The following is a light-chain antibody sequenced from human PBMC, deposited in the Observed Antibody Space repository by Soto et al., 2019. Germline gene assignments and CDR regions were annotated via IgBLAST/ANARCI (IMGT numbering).Light chain of an antibody. CDR1: QSFSSY. V-gene: IGKV3-11*01. Sequence: EIVLTQSPATLSLSPGERATLSCRASQSFSSYLAWYQQKPGQAPRLLIYDASQRATGIPARFSGRGSGTDFTLTISSLEPEDFAVYYCQQRSNGTPVITFGQGTRLEIK. CDR3: QQRSNGTPVIT. J-gene: IGKJ5*01. CDR2: DAS.